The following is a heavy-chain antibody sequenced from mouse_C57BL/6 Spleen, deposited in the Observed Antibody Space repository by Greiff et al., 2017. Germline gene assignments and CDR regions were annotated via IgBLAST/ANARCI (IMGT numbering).Heavy chain of an antibody. CDR2: IYPGDGDT. D-gene: IGHD1-1*01. CDR3: ANYYGSSYGYFDY. V-gene: IGHV1-82*01. CDR1: GYAFSSSW. J-gene: IGHJ2*01. Sequence: QVQLKQSGPELVKPGASVKISCKASGYAFSSSWMNWVKQRPGKGLEWIGRIYPGDGDTNSNGKFKGKATLTADKSSSTAYMQLSSLTSEDSAVYFCANYYGSSYGYFDYWGQGTTLTVSS.